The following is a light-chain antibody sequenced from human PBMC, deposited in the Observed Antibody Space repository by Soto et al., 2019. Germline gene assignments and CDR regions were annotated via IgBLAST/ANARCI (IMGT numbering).Light chain of an antibody. V-gene: IGLV2-8*01. CDR3: SSYAGSNGVV. CDR2: EVS. J-gene: IGLJ2*01. CDR1: SSDVGGYNY. Sequence: QSALTQSPSASGSPGQSVTISCTGTSSDVGGYNYVSWYQQHPGKAPKLMIYEVSKRPSGVPDRFSGSKSGNTASLTVSGLQAEDEADYYCSSYAGSNGVVFGGGTKLTVL.